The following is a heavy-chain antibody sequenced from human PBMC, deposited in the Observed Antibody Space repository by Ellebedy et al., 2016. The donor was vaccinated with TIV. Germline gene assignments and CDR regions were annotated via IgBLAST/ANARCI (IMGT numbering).Heavy chain of an antibody. Sequence: SETLSLTXTVSGGSISSGGYYWSWIRQHPGKGLEWIGYIYYSGSTYYNPSLKSRVTISVDTSKNQFSLRLSSVTAADTAMYYCSTDAIFAGAFDIWGQGTMVTVSS. CDR1: GGSISSGGYY. CDR3: STDAIFAGAFDI. CDR2: IYYSGST. J-gene: IGHJ3*02. D-gene: IGHD3-3*01. V-gene: IGHV4-31*03.